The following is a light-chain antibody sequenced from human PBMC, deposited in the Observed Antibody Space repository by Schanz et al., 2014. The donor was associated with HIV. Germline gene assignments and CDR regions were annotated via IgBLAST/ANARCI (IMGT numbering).Light chain of an antibody. V-gene: IGKV3D-15*01. J-gene: IGKJ4*01. CDR1: QSVSSN. Sequence: EIVMTQSPATLSVSPGERATLSCRASQSVSSNLAWYQHKPGQAPRLLIYGASTRATGIPDRFSGGESGTDFTLTISRVEPEDYAVYFCQYFGNSGGTFGGGTKVEIK. CDR2: GAS. CDR3: QYFGNSGGT.